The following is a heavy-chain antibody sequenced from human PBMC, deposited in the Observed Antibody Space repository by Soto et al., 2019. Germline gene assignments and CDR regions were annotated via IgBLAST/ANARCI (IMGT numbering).Heavy chain of an antibody. V-gene: IGHV1-69*01. CDR2: IIPIFGTA. J-gene: IGHJ6*02. CDR3: SGTSGGGGYYYGMDV. CDR1: GGTFSSYA. D-gene: IGHD1-26*01. Sequence: QVQLVQSGAEVKKPGSSVKVSCKASGGTFSSYAISWVRQAPGQGLEWMGGIIPIFGTANYAQKFQGRVTITADESTGTAYMELSSLGSKDTAVDYWSGTSGGGGYYYGMDVWGQGTTVTVSS.